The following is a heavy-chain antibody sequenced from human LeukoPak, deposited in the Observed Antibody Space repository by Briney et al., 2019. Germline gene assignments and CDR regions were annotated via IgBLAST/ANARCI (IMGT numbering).Heavy chain of an antibody. CDR1: GGSISSSSYY. D-gene: IGHD3-16*01. J-gene: IGHJ3*02. V-gene: IGHV4-39*07. Sequence: PSETLSLTCTVSGGSISSSSYYWGWIRQPPGKGLEWIGSIYTSGSTNYNPSLKSRVTMSVDTSKNQFSLKLSSVTAADTAVYYCARDLGLPQPRPDAFDIWGQGTMVTVSS. CDR3: ARDLGLPQPRPDAFDI. CDR2: IYTSGST.